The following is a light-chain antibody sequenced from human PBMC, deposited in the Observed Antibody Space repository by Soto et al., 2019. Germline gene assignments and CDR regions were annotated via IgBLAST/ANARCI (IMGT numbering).Light chain of an antibody. J-gene: IGKJ2*01. CDR1: QSVSTN. CDR2: GAS. CDR3: QQYHNWPPYT. Sequence: EIVMTQSQATLSVSPGERATLSCRASQSVSTNLAWYQQKPGQAPRLLMYGASTRATGIPARFSGSGSGTEFPLTISSLQSEDFAVYYCQQYHNWPPYTFGQGTKLEIK. V-gene: IGKV3-15*01.